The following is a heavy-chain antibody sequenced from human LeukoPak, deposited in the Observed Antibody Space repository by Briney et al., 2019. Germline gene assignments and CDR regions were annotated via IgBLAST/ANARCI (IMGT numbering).Heavy chain of an antibody. D-gene: IGHD3-9*01. CDR3: TRLDILTGYYWLDP. J-gene: IGHJ5*02. CDR2: IHDTRGT. CDR1: GGSMKNYY. Sequence: SETLSLTCTVSGGSMKNYYWSWIRQPPGKGLEWIGYIHDTRGTNYNPYLKSRVTMSLDTSKNHFSLSLNSVTAADTAVYFCTRLDILTGYYWLDPWGQGTLVTVSS. V-gene: IGHV4-59*01.